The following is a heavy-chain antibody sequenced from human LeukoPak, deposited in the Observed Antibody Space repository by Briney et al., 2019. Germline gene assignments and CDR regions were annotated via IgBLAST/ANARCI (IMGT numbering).Heavy chain of an antibody. CDR1: GFTFSSYW. CDR2: IKQDGSEK. Sequence: GSLRLSCAASGFTFSSYWMSWVRQAPGKGLEWVANIKQDGSEKYYVDSVKGRFTISRDNAKNSLYLQMNSLRAEDTAVYYCASGLHDYGDVYYYYYYMDVWGKGTTVTISS. V-gene: IGHV3-7*01. J-gene: IGHJ6*03. CDR3: ASGLHDYGDVYYYYYYMDV. D-gene: IGHD4-17*01.